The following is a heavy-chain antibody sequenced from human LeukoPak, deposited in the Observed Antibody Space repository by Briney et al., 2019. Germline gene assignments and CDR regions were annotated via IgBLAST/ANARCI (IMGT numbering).Heavy chain of an antibody. V-gene: IGHV3-11*04. D-gene: IGHD1-26*01. Sequence: SGGSLRLSCAASGFTLSDYYMSWIRQAPGRGLEWVSYMSSSGTKIYCTGSVKGRFTISRDIAKKSVYLQMNSLRAEDTAVYYCARGGWETYFDYWGLGTLVTVSS. CDR2: MSSSGTKI. CDR3: ARGGWETYFDY. CDR1: GFTLSDYY. J-gene: IGHJ4*02.